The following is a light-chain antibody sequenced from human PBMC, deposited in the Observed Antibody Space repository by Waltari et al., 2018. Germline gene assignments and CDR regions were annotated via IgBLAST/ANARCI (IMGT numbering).Light chain of an antibody. CDR3: QQYYTAPYT. V-gene: IGKV1-39*01. J-gene: IGKJ2*01. Sequence: DIQMTQSPSSLSASVGDRVTITCRASQTISSYLNWYQQKPGKAPHLLIYTASSLQSGVPSRFSGSGSGTDFTLTISSLQAEDVAVYYCQQYYTAPYTFGQGTKVEIK. CDR1: QTISSY. CDR2: TAS.